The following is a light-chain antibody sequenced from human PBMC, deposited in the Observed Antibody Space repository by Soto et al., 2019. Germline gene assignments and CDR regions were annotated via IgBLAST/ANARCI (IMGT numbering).Light chain of an antibody. CDR3: QQYENLPPT. V-gene: IGKV1-33*01. Sequence: DIQMTQSPSSLSASVGDRVTITCQASQDISNCLNWYQQKPGKAPKLLIYDASRLEAGVPSRFSGSGLGTDFTFTISSQQPEDFATYFCQQYENLPPTFGGGTNVDIK. CDR2: DAS. J-gene: IGKJ4*01. CDR1: QDISNC.